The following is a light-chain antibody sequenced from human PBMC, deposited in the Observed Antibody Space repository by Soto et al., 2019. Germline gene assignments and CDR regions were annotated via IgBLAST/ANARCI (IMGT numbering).Light chain of an antibody. Sequence: SVLTQPASVSGSPGQSITISCTGTSSDVGGYNYVSWYQQHPGKAPKLMIYDVSNRPSGVSNRFSGSKSGNTASLTISGLQAEDEADYYCSSYTSSSTLVVGTGTKVTVL. V-gene: IGLV2-14*01. J-gene: IGLJ1*01. CDR3: SSYTSSSTLV. CDR2: DVS. CDR1: SSDVGGYNY.